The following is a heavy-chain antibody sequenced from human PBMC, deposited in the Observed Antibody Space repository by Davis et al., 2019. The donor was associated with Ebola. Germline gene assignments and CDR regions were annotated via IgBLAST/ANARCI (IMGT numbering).Heavy chain of an antibody. Sequence: PGGSLRLSCAASGFTFSSYAMHWVRQAPGKGLEWVAVISYDGSNKYYADSVKGRFTISRDNSKNTLYLQMNSLRAEDTAVYYCARDKGDYGDYETTLGYYYYGMDVWGQGTTVTVSS. J-gene: IGHJ6*02. CDR2: ISYDGSNK. CDR1: GFTFSSYA. CDR3: ARDKGDYGDYETTLGYYYYGMDV. D-gene: IGHD4-17*01. V-gene: IGHV3-30-3*01.